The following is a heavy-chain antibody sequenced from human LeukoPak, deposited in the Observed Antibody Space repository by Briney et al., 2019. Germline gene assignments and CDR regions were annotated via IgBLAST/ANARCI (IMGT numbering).Heavy chain of an antibody. Sequence: GGSLRLSCAASGFTFSSYAMSWVRQAPGKGLEWVSAISGSGGSTYYADSVKGRFTISRDNSKNTLYLQMNSLRAEDTAVYYCARVQVGAGRRDMDVWGKGTTVTVSS. CDR3: ARVQVGAGRRDMDV. V-gene: IGHV3-23*01. CDR1: GFTFSSYA. D-gene: IGHD1-26*01. J-gene: IGHJ6*03. CDR2: ISGSGGST.